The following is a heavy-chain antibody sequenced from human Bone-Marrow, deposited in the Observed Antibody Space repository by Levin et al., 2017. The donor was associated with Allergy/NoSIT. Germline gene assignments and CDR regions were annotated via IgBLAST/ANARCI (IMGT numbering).Heavy chain of an antibody. J-gene: IGHJ4*02. V-gene: IGHV4-61*01. CDR1: GGSVSSGSYY. Sequence: SETLSLTRTVSGGSVSSGSYYWSWIRQPPGTGLEWIAYIYHSGSTKYNPSLKSRVTISLDTSRNQFSLRLTSLTAADTAVYYCARGSYFGGLSFDCWGKGTLVTVSS. CDR3: ARGSYFGGLSFDC. CDR2: IYHSGST. D-gene: IGHD4-23*01.